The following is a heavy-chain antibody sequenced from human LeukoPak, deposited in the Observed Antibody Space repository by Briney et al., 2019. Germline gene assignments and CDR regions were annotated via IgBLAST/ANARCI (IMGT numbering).Heavy chain of an antibody. CDR3: ARDRPTIAVGSNWFDP. J-gene: IGHJ5*02. D-gene: IGHD6-19*01. Sequence: QPGGSLRLSCAASGFTFSSYAMHWVRQAPGKGLEWVAVISYDGSNKYYADSVKGRFTISRDNSKNTLYLQMNSLRAEDTAVYYCARDRPTIAVGSNWFDPWGQGTLVTVSS. CDR1: GFTFSSYA. CDR2: ISYDGSNK. V-gene: IGHV3-30-3*01.